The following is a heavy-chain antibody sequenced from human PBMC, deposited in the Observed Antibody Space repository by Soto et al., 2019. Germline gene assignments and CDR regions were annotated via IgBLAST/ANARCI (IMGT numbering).Heavy chain of an antibody. J-gene: IGHJ5*02. V-gene: IGHV3-21*01. Sequence: EVQLVESGGGLVKPGGSLRLSCAASGFTFSSYSMNWVRQAPGKGLEWVSSISSSSSYIYYADSVKGRFTISRDNAKNSVYMEMNILIGEDTAVYYCARGLYYYDRSRYYSPWCQGTLVTVSS. CDR2: ISSSSSYI. CDR1: GFTFSSYS. CDR3: ARGLYYYDRSRYYSP. D-gene: IGHD3-22*01.